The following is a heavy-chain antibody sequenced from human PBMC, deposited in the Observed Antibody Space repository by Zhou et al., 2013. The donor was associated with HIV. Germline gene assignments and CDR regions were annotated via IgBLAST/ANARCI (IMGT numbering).Heavy chain of an antibody. CDR3: ASGPGGILTGYWNY. J-gene: IGHJ4*02. D-gene: IGHD3-9*01. V-gene: IGHV1-69*04. Sequence: QVQLVQSGAEVKKPGSSVKVSCKASGGTFSSYAISWVRQAPGQGLEWMGRIIPILGIANYAQKFQGRVTITADKSTSTAYMELSSLRSEDTAVYYCASGPGGILTGYWNYWGQGTLVTVSS. CDR1: GGTFSSYA. CDR2: IIPILGIA.